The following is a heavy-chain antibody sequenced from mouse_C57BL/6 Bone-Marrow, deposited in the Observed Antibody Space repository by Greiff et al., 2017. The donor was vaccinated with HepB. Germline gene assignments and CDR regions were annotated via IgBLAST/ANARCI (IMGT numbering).Heavy chain of an antibody. J-gene: IGHJ4*01. CDR2: ISSGGSYT. Sequence: EVQLVESGGDLVKPGGSLKLSCAASGFTFSSYGMSWVRQTPDKRLEWVATISSGGSYTYYPDSVKGRFTISRDNAKNPLYLQMSRLKSEDTAMYYCARHYGSSYYAMDYWGQGTSVTVSS. V-gene: IGHV5-6*01. CDR3: ARHYGSSYYAMDY. D-gene: IGHD1-1*01. CDR1: GFTFSSYG.